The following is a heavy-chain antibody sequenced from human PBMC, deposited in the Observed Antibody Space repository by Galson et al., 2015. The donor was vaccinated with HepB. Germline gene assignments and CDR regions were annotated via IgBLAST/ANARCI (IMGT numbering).Heavy chain of an antibody. CDR2: ISYDGSNK. V-gene: IGHV3-30-3*01. J-gene: IGHJ6*02. Sequence: SLRLSCAASGFTFSSYAMHWVRQAPGKGLEWVAVISYDGSNKYYADSVKGRFTISRDNSKNTLYLQMNSLRAEDTAVYYCASLKGNYYGMDVWGQGTTVTVSS. CDR1: GFTFSSYA. D-gene: IGHD3-10*01. CDR3: ASLKGNYYGMDV.